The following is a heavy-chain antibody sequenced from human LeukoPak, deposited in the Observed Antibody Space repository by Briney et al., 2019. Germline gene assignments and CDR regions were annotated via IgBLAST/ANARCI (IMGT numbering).Heavy chain of an antibody. J-gene: IGHJ3*02. CDR2: IYPDDSDT. CDR3: ARHGVRANEAFDI. CDR1: RYSFTDYW. D-gene: IGHD1-26*01. V-gene: IGHV5-51*01. Sequence: GESLKISCKGFRYSFTDYWIAWVRQMPGKGLEWMGVIYPDDSDTRYSPSFQGQVTISAVKSISTSYLQWSSLKASDTAIYYCARHGVRANEAFDIWGQGTMVTVSS.